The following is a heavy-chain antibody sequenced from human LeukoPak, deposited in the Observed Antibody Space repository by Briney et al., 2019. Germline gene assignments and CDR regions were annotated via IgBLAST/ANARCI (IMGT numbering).Heavy chain of an antibody. CDR1: GYTFTCYY. Sequence: GASVTVSFKASGYTFTCYYMHWVRQAPGQGLEWMGWINPNSGGTNYSQTVYGRVTMTRDRSISTAYMELSRLRSGDTAVYDCARHESTHRSSWYSGNSYSYMDVWGKGTTVTVSS. CDR2: INPNSGGT. J-gene: IGHJ6*03. CDR3: ARHESTHRSSWYSGNSYSYMDV. D-gene: IGHD6-13*01. V-gene: IGHV1-2*02.